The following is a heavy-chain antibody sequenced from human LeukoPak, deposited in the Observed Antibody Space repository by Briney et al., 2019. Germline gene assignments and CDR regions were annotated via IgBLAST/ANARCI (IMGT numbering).Heavy chain of an antibody. V-gene: IGHV3-7*01. D-gene: IGHD1-26*01. CDR3: ARREGYYYYMDV. CDR2: IKQDGSEK. CDR1: GFTFRNYW. J-gene: IGHJ6*03. Sequence: GGSLRLSCLGSGFTFRNYWMSWVRQAPGKGLEWVASIKQDGSEKYYVDSVKGRFTISRDNAKNSLYLQMNSLRAEDTAVYYCARREGYYYYMDVWGKGTTVTVSS.